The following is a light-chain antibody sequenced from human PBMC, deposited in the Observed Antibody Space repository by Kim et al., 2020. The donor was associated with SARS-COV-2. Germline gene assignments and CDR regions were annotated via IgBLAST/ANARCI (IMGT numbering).Light chain of an antibody. CDR2: GKN. V-gene: IGLV3-19*01. Sequence: SSELTQDPAVSVALGQTVRITCQGDDLRTYYASWYRQKPGQAPVLVIYGKNNRPSGIPDRFSGSSSGNTASLTITGAQAEDEADYYCDSRDTSGNHVVFGGGTQLTVL. CDR3: DSRDTSGNHVV. J-gene: IGLJ2*01. CDR1: DLRTYY.